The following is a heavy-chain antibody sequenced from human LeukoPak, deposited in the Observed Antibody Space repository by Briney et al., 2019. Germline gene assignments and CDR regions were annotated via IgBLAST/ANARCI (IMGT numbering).Heavy chain of an antibody. CDR3: ARGGGYCSSASCYWAG. J-gene: IGHJ4*02. CDR2: INHSGST. CDR1: GGSFSGYY. V-gene: IGHV4-34*01. Sequence: SETLSLTCAVYGGSFSGYYWSWIRQPPGKGLEWIGEINHSGSTNYNPSLKSRVAISVDTSKNQFSLKLSSVTAADTAVYYCARGGGYCSSASCYWAGWGQGTLVIVS. D-gene: IGHD2-2*01.